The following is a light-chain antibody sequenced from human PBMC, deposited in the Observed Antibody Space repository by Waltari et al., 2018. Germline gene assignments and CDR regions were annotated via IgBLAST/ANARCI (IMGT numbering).Light chain of an antibody. Sequence: QSALTQPASVSGSPGQSITIPCPGTSSDVGSYNLVSWYQQHPGKAPKRMIYEVSKRPSGVSNRFSGSKSGNTASLTISGLQAEDEADYYCCSYAGSSTVVFGGGTKLTVL. CDR2: EVS. CDR3: CSYAGSSTVV. V-gene: IGLV2-23*02. CDR1: SSDVGSYNL. J-gene: IGLJ2*01.